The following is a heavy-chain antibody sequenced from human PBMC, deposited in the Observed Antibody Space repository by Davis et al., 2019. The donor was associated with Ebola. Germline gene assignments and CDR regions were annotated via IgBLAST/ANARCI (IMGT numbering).Heavy chain of an antibody. Sequence: LRLSCTVSGGSISSGGYYWSWIRQHPGKGLEWIGYIYYSGSTYYNPSLKSRVTISVDTSKNQFSLKLSSVTAADTAVYYCARVDYDFWSGYNWFDPWGQGTLVTVSS. V-gene: IGHV4-31*03. CDR3: ARVDYDFWSGYNWFDP. CDR2: IYYSGST. D-gene: IGHD3-3*01. J-gene: IGHJ5*02. CDR1: GGSISSGGYY.